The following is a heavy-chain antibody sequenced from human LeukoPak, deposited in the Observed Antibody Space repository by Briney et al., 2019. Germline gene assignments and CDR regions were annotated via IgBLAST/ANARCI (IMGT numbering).Heavy chain of an antibody. V-gene: IGHV3-53*01. D-gene: IGHD1-26*01. CDR3: ARERSRVGATSFDY. Sequence: GGSLRLSCAASGFTVSSNYMSWVRQAPGKGLEWVSVIYSGGSTYYADSVKGRFTISRDNSKNTLYLQMNSLRAEDTAVYYCARERSRVGATSFDYWGQGTLVTVSS. J-gene: IGHJ4*02. CDR1: GFTVSSNY. CDR2: IYSGGST.